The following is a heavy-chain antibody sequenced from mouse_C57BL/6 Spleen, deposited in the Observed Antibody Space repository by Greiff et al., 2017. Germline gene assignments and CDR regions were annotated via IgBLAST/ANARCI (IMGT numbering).Heavy chain of an antibody. D-gene: IGHD1-1*01. Sequence: VQLQQSGPELVKPGASVKMSCKASGYTFTDYNMHWVKQSHGKSLEWIGYINPNNGGTSYNQKFKGKATLTVNKSSSTAYMELRSLTSEDSAVYYCARPGTSQGWYFDVWGTGTTVTVSS. CDR3: ARPGTSQGWYFDV. CDR1: GYTFTDYN. J-gene: IGHJ1*03. V-gene: IGHV1-22*01. CDR2: INPNNGGT.